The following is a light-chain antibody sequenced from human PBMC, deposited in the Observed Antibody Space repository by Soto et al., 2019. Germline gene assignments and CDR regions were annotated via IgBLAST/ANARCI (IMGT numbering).Light chain of an antibody. CDR3: SSYTSSNTLV. CDR2: DVS. V-gene: IGLV2-14*03. CDR1: SSDVGDYRY. J-gene: IGLJ2*01. Sequence: QSALTQPASVSGSPGQSINISCTGTSSDVGDYRYVSWYQLHPGEAPKLMMYDVSNRPSGVSNRFSGSKSGNTASLTISGLQAEDEADYYCSSYTSSNTLVFGGGTKVTVL.